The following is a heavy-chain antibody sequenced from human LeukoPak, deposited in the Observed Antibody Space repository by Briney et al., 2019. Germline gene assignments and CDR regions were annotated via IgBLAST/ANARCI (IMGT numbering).Heavy chain of an antibody. CDR2: IYSGGST. CDR3: ARGGSHSSSPLDY. Sequence: GGSLRLSCAASGFTVSSNYMSWVRQAPGKGLEWVSVIYSGGSTYYADSVKGRFTISRDNSKNTLYLQMNSLRAEDTAVYYCARGGSHSSSPLDYWGQGTLVTVSS. CDR1: GFTVSSNY. J-gene: IGHJ4*02. V-gene: IGHV3-66*01. D-gene: IGHD6-13*01.